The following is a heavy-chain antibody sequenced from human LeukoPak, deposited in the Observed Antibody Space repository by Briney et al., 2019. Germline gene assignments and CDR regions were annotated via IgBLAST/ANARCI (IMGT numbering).Heavy chain of an antibody. V-gene: IGHV4-59*12. D-gene: IGHD5-12*01. J-gene: IGHJ4*02. CDR1: GGSISSYY. Sequence: SENLSLTCTVSGGSISSYYWSWIRQPPGKGLEWIGYIYYSGSTNYNPSLKSRVTISVDKSKNQFSLKLSSVTAADTAVYSCARLPFNSGYEYFDYWGQGILVTVSS. CDR2: IYYSGST. CDR3: ARLPFNSGYEYFDY.